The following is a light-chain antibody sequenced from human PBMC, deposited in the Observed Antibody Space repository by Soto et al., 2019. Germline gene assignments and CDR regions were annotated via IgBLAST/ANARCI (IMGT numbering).Light chain of an antibody. V-gene: IGKV3-15*01. CDR1: QSVSSN. CDR2: GAS. Sequence: EIVMTQSPATLSVSPGERATLSCRASQSVSSNLAWYQQKPGQAPRLLMYGASTRATGIPARISGSGSGTEFTLTISSLEPEDFAVYYCQQRSNWPRTFGQGTKVDIK. J-gene: IGKJ1*01. CDR3: QQRSNWPRT.